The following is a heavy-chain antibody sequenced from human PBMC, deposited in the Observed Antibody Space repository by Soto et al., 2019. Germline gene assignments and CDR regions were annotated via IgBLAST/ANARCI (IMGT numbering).Heavy chain of an antibody. V-gene: IGHV3-23*01. CDR1: GFTFSSYA. Sequence: PGGSLRLSCAASGFTFSSYAMSWVRQAPGKGLEWVSAISGSGGSTYYADSVKGRFTISRDNSKNTLYLQMNSLRAEDTAVYYCAKVGNEYQLLSYYFDYWGQGTLVTVSS. J-gene: IGHJ4*02. D-gene: IGHD2-2*01. CDR3: AKVGNEYQLLSYYFDY. CDR2: ISGSGGST.